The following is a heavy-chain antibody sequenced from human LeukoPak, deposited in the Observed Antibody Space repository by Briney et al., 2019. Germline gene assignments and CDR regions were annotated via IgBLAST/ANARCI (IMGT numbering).Heavy chain of an antibody. J-gene: IGHJ3*02. CDR2: VNESGGT. CDR3: ARRLRVLPSQWLVSLPSAFDI. Sequence: SETLSLTCAVYVGSFSGYHWNWIRQPPGKGPEWIGEVNESGGTNINPSLRSRVILSVDTSMNQFSLKLSSVTAADTAVYYCARRLRVLPSQWLVSLPSAFDIWGQGTMVTVSS. D-gene: IGHD6-19*01. CDR1: VGSFSGYH. V-gene: IGHV4-34*01.